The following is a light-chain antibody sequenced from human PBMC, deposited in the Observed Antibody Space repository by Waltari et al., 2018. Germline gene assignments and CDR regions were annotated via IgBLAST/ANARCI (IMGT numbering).Light chain of an antibody. V-gene: IGKV2-30*01. J-gene: IGKJ2*01. CDR1: QSVVSSDGNTF. CDR2: KVS. CDR3: MQGTHWPYT. Sequence: DVVMTQSPLSLPVTLGQPASISCSSSQSVVSSDGNTFLNWFHPRPGQPPRRLIYKVSNRDSGVPDRVSGSGSGNEFTLKISRVEAEDVGLYYCMQGTHWPYTFGQGTKLEIK.